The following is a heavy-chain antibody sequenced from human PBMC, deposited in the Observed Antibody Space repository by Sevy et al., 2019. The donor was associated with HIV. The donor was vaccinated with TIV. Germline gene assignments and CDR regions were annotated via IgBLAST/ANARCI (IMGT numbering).Heavy chain of an antibody. D-gene: IGHD6-19*01. CDR3: AKDRVAVPGGGGDAKDFLR. J-gene: IGHJ1*01. CDR2: INPNSGGT. CDR1: GYTFTGYY. V-gene: IGHV1-2*06. Sequence: ASVKVSCKASGYTFTGYYMYWVRQAPGQGLEWMGRINPNSGGTNYAQKFQGRVTMTRDTSITTADMELSRLTSHDTAVYYCAKDRVAVPGGGGDAKDFLRWGRGTLVTVSS.